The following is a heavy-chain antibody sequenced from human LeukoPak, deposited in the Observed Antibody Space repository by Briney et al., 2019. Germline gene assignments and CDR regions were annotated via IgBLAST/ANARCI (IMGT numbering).Heavy chain of an antibody. CDR2: IYNVASK. Sequence: PGGSLRLSCAASGFNFSINYMSWVRQAPGKRLEWVSVIYNVASKYYADSVKGRFTISRDNSKKTLYLQMNSLRAEDTAVYYCARGPGRDWGQGTLVTVSS. V-gene: IGHV3-53*01. CDR1: GFNFSINY. J-gene: IGHJ4*02. CDR3: ARGPGRD.